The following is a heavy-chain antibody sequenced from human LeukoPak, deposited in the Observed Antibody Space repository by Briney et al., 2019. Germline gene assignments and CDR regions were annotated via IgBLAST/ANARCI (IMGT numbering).Heavy chain of an antibody. Sequence: SETLSLTCTISGDSTNTYFWSWIRQPPGKGLEWIGYFYYTGTTNYNPSLKSRVTISVDTSKNQFSLKLSSVTAADTAVYYCARGRYGSGGYFDYWGQGTLVTVSS. V-gene: IGHV4-59*12. CDR1: GDSTNTYF. CDR3: ARGRYGSGGYFDY. J-gene: IGHJ4*02. D-gene: IGHD3-10*01. CDR2: FYYTGTT.